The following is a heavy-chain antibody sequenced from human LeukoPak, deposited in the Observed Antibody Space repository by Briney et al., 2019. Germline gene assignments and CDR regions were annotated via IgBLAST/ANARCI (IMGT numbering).Heavy chain of an antibody. CDR1: GFTVSNNH. CDR2: IYSGGST. CDR3: SVTYYNLEY. Sequence: GGSLRLSCAASGFTVSNNHLTGVGRARGRGWEWVSLIYSGGSTSYADSVKGRFTVSRHNSKNTLYLQMSSLRAEDTAVYYCSVTYYNLEYWGQGTLVTVSS. J-gene: IGHJ4*02. D-gene: IGHD3-10*01. V-gene: IGHV3-53*04.